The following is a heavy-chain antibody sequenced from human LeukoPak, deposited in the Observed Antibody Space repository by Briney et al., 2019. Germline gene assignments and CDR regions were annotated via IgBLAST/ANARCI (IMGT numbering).Heavy chain of an antibody. J-gene: IGHJ6*02. V-gene: IGHV7-4-1*01. Sequence: ASVTVSCKPSGYTFTNYAMNWVGQAPGHALEGMGGINTNTGNPTYAQVFTGWFLFSLDTSVSTASLQICSLEAEDTAVYYCARDLAVAGPPNYYYYCGMDVWGQGTTVTVSS. CDR3: ARDLAVAGPPNYYYYCGMDV. CDR1: GYTFTNYA. D-gene: IGHD6-19*01. CDR2: INTNTGNP.